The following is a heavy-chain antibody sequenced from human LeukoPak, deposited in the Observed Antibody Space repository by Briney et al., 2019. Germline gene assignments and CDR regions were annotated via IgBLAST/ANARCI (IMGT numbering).Heavy chain of an antibody. V-gene: IGHV3-23*01. Sequence: GGSLRLSCAASGFTFSSYGMNWVRQAPGKGLEWVSAISGSGGSTYYADSVKGRFTISRDNSKNTLYLQMNSLRAEDTAVYYCAVLRGSGSDDYWGQGTLVTVSS. J-gene: IGHJ4*02. D-gene: IGHD3-22*01. CDR1: GFTFSSYG. CDR2: ISGSGGST. CDR3: AVLRGSGSDDY.